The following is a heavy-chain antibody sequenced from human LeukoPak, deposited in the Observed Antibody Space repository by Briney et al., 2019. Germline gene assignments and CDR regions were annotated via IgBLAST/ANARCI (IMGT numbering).Heavy chain of an antibody. Sequence: GGSLRLSCAASGFTFSSYAMSWVRQAPGKGLEWVSLISDSDGSTYYTDSVKGRFTISRDNSENTLYLQMNSLGADDTAVYYCAKVRAGWYFDYWGQGTLVSVSS. J-gene: IGHJ4*02. D-gene: IGHD6-19*01. CDR1: GFTFSSYA. CDR3: AKVRAGWYFDY. V-gene: IGHV3-23*01. CDR2: ISDSDGST.